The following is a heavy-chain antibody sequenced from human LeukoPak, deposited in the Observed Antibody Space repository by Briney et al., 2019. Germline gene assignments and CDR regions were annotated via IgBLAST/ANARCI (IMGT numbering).Heavy chain of an antibody. CDR2: ISSSSSYI. CDR1: GFTFSSYS. CDR3: ARSEDYDILTGYAADFDY. D-gene: IGHD3-9*01. V-gene: IGHV3-21*01. Sequence: GGSLRLSCAASGFTFSSYSMNWVRQAPGKGLEWVSSISSSSSYIYYADSVKSRFTISRDNAKNSLYLQMNSLRAEDTAVYYCARSEDYDILTGYAADFDYWGQGTLVTVSS. J-gene: IGHJ4*02.